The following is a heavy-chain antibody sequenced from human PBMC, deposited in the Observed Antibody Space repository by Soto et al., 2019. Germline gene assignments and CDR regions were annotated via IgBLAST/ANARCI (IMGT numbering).Heavy chain of an antibody. V-gene: IGHV3-23*01. CDR3: AKDPRYYYDSSGYFDY. J-gene: IGHJ4*02. CDR2: ISGSGGST. Sequence: GSLRLSCAASGCTFSSYAMSWVRQAPGKGLEWVSAISGSGGSTYYADSVKGRFTISRDNSKNTLYLQMNSLRAEDTAVYYCAKDPRYYYDSSGYFDYWGQGTLVTVSS. D-gene: IGHD3-22*01. CDR1: GCTFSSYA.